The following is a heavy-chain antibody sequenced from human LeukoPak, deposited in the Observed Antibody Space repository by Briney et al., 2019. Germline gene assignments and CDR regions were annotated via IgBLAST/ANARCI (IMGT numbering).Heavy chain of an antibody. D-gene: IGHD3-3*01. CDR3: AKIDGSLEYYFDY. V-gene: IGHV3-23*01. CDR1: GFTFSSYS. J-gene: IGHJ4*02. Sequence: GGSLRLSCAASGFTFSSYSMNWVRQAPGKGLEWVSAISGSGGSTYYADSVKGRFTISRDNSKNTLYLQMNSLRAEDTAVYYCAKIDGSLEYYFDYWGQGTLVTVSS. CDR2: ISGSGGST.